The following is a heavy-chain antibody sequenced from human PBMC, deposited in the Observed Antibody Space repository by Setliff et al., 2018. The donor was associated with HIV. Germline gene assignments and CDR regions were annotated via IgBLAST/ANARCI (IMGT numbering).Heavy chain of an antibody. Sequence: PSETLSLTCTVSGGSISSSSYYWGWIRQPPGKGLEWIGSIYYSGSTYYNPSLKSRVTISVDTSKNQFSLKLSSVTAADTAVYYCASGYQYDSSGYYYVTPIDYWGQGTLVTVSS. J-gene: IGHJ4*02. CDR2: IYYSGST. V-gene: IGHV4-39*01. CDR1: GGSISSSSYY. D-gene: IGHD3-22*01. CDR3: ASGYQYDSSGYYYVTPIDY.